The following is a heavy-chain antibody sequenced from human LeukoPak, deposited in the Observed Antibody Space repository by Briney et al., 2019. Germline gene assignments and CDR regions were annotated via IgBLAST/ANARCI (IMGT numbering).Heavy chain of an antibody. CDR1: RFTFSTYG. V-gene: IGHV3-30*18. CDR2: ISYDGSSK. CDR3: ANEWLRHGYYYGMDF. J-gene: IGHJ6*02. Sequence: GGSLRLSCAASRFTFSTYGMHWVRQAPGKGLEWVALISYDGSSKYYADSVKGRFTISRDNSKNTLYLQMNSLRAEDTAVYYCANEWLRHGYYYGMDFWGQGTTVTVSS. D-gene: IGHD5-12*01.